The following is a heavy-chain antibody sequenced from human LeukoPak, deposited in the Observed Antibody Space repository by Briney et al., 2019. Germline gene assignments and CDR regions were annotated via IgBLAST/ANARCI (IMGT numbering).Heavy chain of an antibody. CDR1: EFTVSSHY. Sequence: PGGSLRLSCAASEFTVSSHYMSWVRQAPGKGLEWVSVIYTDGSTFYADSVKGRFTISRDNSKNTLYLQMNSLRAEDTAVYYCAITGESSNWFLCFDYWGQGTLVTVSS. J-gene: IGHJ4*02. CDR2: IYTDGST. V-gene: IGHV3-53*01. CDR3: AITGESSNWFLCFDY. D-gene: IGHD3-3*01.